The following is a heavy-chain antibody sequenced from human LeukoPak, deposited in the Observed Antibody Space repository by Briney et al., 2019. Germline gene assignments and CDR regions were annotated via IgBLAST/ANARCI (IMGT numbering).Heavy chain of an antibody. D-gene: IGHD3-16*02. CDR2: INHSGST. CDR1: GGSFSGYY. V-gene: IGHV4-34*01. J-gene: IGHJ3*02. CDR3: ARGSDYVWGSYRYLKGTGVAFDI. Sequence: SETLSLTCAVYGGSFSGYYWSWIRQPPGKGLEWIGEINHSGSTNYNPSLKSRVTISVDTSKNQFSLKLSSVTAADTAVYYCARGSDYVWGSYRYLKGTGVAFDIWGQGTMVTVSS.